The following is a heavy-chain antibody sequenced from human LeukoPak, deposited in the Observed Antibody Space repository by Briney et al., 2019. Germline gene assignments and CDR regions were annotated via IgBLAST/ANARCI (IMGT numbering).Heavy chain of an antibody. Sequence: SETLSLTCTVSGGSISSYYLSWLRQPPGKGLEWIGYIYYSGSTNYNPSLKSRVTISVDTSKNQFSLKLSSVTAADTAVYYCAKGKGCSSGWGAFTVSGQGTMVTVSS. D-gene: IGHD6-19*01. CDR1: GGSISSYY. CDR3: AKGKGCSSGWGAFTV. J-gene: IGHJ3*01. CDR2: IYYSGST. V-gene: IGHV4-59*08.